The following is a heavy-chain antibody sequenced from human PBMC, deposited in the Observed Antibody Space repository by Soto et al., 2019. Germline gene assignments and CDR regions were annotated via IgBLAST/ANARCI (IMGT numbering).Heavy chain of an antibody. V-gene: IGHV4-4*02. J-gene: IGHJ4*02. D-gene: IGHD2-8*01. CDR3: VNHGGVPYYHDF. CDR2: IFYSGST. Sequence: SETLSLTCAVSGGSLSSSSWWSWVRQPPWKTLELLGEIFYSGSTKYNPSLNSRVTISADQSKNDFSLRLSSVTAADTDVYYCVNHGGVPYYHDFWGQGMLVTVSS. CDR1: GGSLSSSSW.